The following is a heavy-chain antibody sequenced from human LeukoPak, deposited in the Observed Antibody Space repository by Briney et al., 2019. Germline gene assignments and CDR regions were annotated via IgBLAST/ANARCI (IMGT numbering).Heavy chain of an antibody. CDR2: ISAYNGNT. V-gene: IGHV1-18*01. J-gene: IGHJ4*02. D-gene: IGHD3-9*01. Sequence: ASVKVSCKASGYTFTSYGISWVRQAPGQGLEWMGWISAYNGNTNYAQKLQGRVTMTTDTSTSTAYMELRSLRSDDTAVYYCATIHYDILTGYSDGPFDYWGQGTLVTVSS. CDR1: GYTFTSYG. CDR3: ATIHYDILTGYSDGPFDY.